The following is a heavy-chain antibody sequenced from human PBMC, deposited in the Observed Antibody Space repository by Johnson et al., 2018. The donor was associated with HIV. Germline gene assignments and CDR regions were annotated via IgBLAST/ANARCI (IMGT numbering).Heavy chain of an antibody. CDR2: ISSSGSTT. J-gene: IGHJ3*02. D-gene: IGHD5-18*01. CDR3: ARDQTIQLWSDAFDI. Sequence: VQLVESGGGLVQPGGSLRLSCAASGFTFSDYYMSWIRQAPGKGLEWVSYISSSGSTTYYADSVMGRFTISRDNAKNSLYLQMNSLRAEDTAVYYCARDQTIQLWSDAFDIWGQGTMVTVSS. CDR1: GFTFSDYY. V-gene: IGHV3-11*04.